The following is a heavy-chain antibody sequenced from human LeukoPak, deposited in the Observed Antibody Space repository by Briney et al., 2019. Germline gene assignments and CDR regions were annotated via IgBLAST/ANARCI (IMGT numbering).Heavy chain of an antibody. D-gene: IGHD6-13*01. J-gene: IGHJ5*02. CDR1: GGSISSYY. CDR3: ARDLYGSREGWLDP. CDR2: IYYSGST. V-gene: IGHV4-59*01. Sequence: SETLSLTCTVSGGSISSYYWSWIRQPPGKGLEWIGYIYYSGSTNYNPSLKSRVTISVDTSKNQFSLKLSSVTAADTAVYYCARDLYGSREGWLDPWGQGTLVTVSS.